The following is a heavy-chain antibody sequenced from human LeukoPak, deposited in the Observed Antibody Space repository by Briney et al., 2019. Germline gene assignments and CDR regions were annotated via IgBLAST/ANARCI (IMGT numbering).Heavy chain of an antibody. D-gene: IGHD2-21*02. CDR2: ISYDSRHK. J-gene: IGHJ6*02. V-gene: IGHV3-30-3*01. CDR3: ASLTAALGFYYGVDV. CDR1: GFTFSDYA. Sequence: GRSLRLSCAASGFTFSDYAMHWVRQAPGKGLERVALISYDSRHKKYADAVKGRFTVSRDNSTLYLQMNSLRTEDTAIYFCASLTAALGFYYGVDVWGQGTTVTVSS.